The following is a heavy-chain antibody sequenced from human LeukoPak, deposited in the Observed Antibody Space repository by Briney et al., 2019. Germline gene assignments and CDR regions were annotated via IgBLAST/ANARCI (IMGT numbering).Heavy chain of an antibody. CDR1: GGTFSSYA. CDR2: INPNSGGT. V-gene: IGHV1-2*02. D-gene: IGHD3-3*01. J-gene: IGHJ4*02. CDR3: ARGAPRYDFWSGYYTEVDY. Sequence: ASVKVSCKASGGTFSSYAISWVRQAPGQGLEWMGWINPNSGGTNYAQKFQGRVTMTRDTSISTAYMELSRLRSDDTAVYYCARGAPRYDFWSGYYTEVDYWGQGTLVTVSS.